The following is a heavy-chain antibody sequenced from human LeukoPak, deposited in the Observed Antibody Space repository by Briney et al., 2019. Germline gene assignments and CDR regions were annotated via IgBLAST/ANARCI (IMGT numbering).Heavy chain of an antibody. CDR1: GGSFSGYY. Sequence: SEILSLTCAVYGGSFSGYYWSWIRQPPGKGLEWIGEINHSGSTNYNPSLKSRVTISVDTSKNQFSLKLSSVTAADTAVYYCARGLIVGAPDYWGQGTLVTVSS. CDR3: ARGLIVGAPDY. V-gene: IGHV4-34*01. CDR2: INHSGST. D-gene: IGHD1-26*01. J-gene: IGHJ4*02.